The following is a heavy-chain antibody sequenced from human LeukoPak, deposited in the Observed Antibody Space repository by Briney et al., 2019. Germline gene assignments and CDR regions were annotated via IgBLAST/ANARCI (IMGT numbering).Heavy chain of an antibody. J-gene: IGHJ4*02. CDR3: ATLTTVVTAYYFDY. CDR1: GGSISSYY. V-gene: IGHV4-4*09. Sequence: SETLSLTCTVSGGSISSYYWSWIRQPPGKGLEWIGYIYHSGSTDYNPSIKSRVTISVDTSKSQFSLKLTSVTAADTAVYYCATLTTVVTAYYFDYWGQGTLVTVSS. CDR2: IYHSGST. D-gene: IGHD4-23*01.